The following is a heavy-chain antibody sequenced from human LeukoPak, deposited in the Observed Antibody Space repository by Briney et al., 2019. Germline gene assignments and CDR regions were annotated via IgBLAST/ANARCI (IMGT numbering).Heavy chain of an antibody. Sequence: GESLRLSCAASGMTFRSHWMNWLRQAPGKGLEWVAKISQDGSATGYLDSVKGRFTVSRDNAKNSLYLQMTSLRAEDTAKYFCAGSYCSGNKCYSDWYFDLWGRGPLVLVPS. D-gene: IGHD2-15*01. V-gene: IGHV3-7*03. J-gene: IGHJ2*01. CDR1: GMTFRSHW. CDR2: ISQDGSAT. CDR3: AGSYCSGNKCYSDWYFDL.